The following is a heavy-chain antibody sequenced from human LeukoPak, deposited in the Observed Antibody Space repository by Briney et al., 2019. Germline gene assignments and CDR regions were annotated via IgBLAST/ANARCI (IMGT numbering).Heavy chain of an antibody. CDR3: ASSSGRYEIDY. D-gene: IGHD3-10*01. V-gene: IGHV4-59*01. J-gene: IGHJ4*02. CDR2: IYYSGST. Sequence: SETLSLTCPVSGGPISSYDWSWIRQPPGKGLEWIGYIYYSGSTNYNPSLKSRVTISVDTSKNQFSLKLSSVTAADTAVYYCASSSGRYEIDYWGQGTLVTVSS. CDR1: GGPISSYD.